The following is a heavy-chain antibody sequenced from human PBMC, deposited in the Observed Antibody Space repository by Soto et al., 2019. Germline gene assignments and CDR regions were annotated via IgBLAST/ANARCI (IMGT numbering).Heavy chain of an antibody. CDR1: GFTFSSYA. D-gene: IGHD2-15*01. CDR2: ISGSGGST. CDR3: AKDPYLVDIVVVVAATFRYFDY. Sequence: GGSLRLSCAASGFTFSSYAMSWVRQAPGKGLEWVSAISGSGGSTYYADSVKGRFTISRDNSKNTLYLQMNSLRAEDTAVYYCAKDPYLVDIVVVVAATFRYFDYWGQGTLVTVSS. J-gene: IGHJ4*02. V-gene: IGHV3-23*01.